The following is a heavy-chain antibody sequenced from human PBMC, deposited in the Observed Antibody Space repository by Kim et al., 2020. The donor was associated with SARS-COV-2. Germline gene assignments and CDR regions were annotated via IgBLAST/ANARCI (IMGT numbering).Heavy chain of an antibody. CDR3: SRSVEGSFDF. V-gene: IGHV3-48*01. J-gene: IGHJ3*01. CDR1: GFRFSVYS. CDR2: ITSERQRS. Sequence: GGSLRLSCAASGFRFSVYSLNWVRQAPGKGLEWVSYITSERQRSYYADSVKGRFTITRDNDGNLLYLQMNSLRVEGTANYYCSRSVEGSFDFWGQGTKVTVSS.